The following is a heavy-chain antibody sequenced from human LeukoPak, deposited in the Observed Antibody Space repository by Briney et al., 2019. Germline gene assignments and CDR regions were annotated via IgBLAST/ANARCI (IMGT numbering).Heavy chain of an antibody. CDR3: ARDPSRDDFWSGRFDY. V-gene: IGHV3-30*04. D-gene: IGHD3-3*01. Sequence: GGSLRLSCAASGFTFSSYATHWVRQAPGKGLEWVAVISYDGSNKYYADSVKGRFTISRDNSKNTLYLQMNSLRAEDTAVYYCARDPSRDDFWSGRFDYWGQGTLVTVSS. J-gene: IGHJ4*02. CDR2: ISYDGSNK. CDR1: GFTFSSYA.